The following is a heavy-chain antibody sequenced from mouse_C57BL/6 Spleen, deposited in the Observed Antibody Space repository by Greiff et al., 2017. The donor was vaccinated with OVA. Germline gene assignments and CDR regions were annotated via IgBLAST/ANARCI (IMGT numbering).Heavy chain of an antibody. CDR2: ISDGGSYT. CDR3: ARDGTRRRYFDY. CDR1: GFTFSSYA. J-gene: IGHJ2*01. D-gene: IGHD4-1*01. Sequence: DVHLVESGGGLVKPGGSLKLSCAASGFTFSSYAMSWVRQTPEKRLEWVATISDGGSYTYYPDNVKGRFTISRDNAKNNLYLQMSHLKSEDTAMYYCARDGTRRRYFDYWGQGTTLTVSS. V-gene: IGHV5-4*01.